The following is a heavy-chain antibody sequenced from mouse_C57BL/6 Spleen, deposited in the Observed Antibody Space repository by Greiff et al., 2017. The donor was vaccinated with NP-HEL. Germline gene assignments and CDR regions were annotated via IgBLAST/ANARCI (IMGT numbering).Heavy chain of an antibody. D-gene: IGHD3-1*01. CDR3: ARGGGAYHWYFDV. V-gene: IGHV3-6*01. CDR2: ISYDGSN. J-gene: IGHJ1*03. Sequence: ESGPGLVKPSQSLSLTCSVTGYSITSGYYWNWIRQFPGNKLEWMGYISYDGSNNYNPSLKNRISITRDTSKNQFFLKLNSVTTEDTATYYCARGGGAYHWYFDVWGTGTTVTVSS. CDR1: GYSITSGYY.